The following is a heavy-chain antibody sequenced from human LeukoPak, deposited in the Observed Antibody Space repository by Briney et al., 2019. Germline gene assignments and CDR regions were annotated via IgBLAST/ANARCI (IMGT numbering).Heavy chain of an antibody. CDR3: ARGLPTVTTYVNY. Sequence: ASVKVSCKASGYTFTGYYMHWVRQAPGQGLEWMGWINPNSGGTNFAQKFQGRVTMTRDTSISTAYMELSTLRSDDTAVYYCARGLPTVTTYVNYWGQGTLVTVSS. V-gene: IGHV1-2*02. D-gene: IGHD4-17*01. CDR2: INPNSGGT. J-gene: IGHJ4*02. CDR1: GYTFTGYY.